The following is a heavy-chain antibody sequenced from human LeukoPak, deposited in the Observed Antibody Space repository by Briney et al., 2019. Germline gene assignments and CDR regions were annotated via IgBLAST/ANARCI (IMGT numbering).Heavy chain of an antibody. D-gene: IGHD2-15*01. V-gene: IGHV3-66*01. Sequence: GGSLRLSCAASGFTVGSNYMSWVRQAPGKGLEWVSVIYSGGSTYYADSVKGRFTISRDNSKNTLYLQMNSLRAEDTAVYYCARVNSKTPIYWGQGTLVTVSS. CDR3: ARVNSKTPIY. J-gene: IGHJ4*02. CDR2: IYSGGST. CDR1: GFTVGSNY.